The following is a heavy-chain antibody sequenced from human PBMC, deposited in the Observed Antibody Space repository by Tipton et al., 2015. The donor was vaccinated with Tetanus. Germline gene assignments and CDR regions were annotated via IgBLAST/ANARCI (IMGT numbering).Heavy chain of an antibody. J-gene: IGHJ4*02. D-gene: IGHD1-26*01. CDR1: GFTFSSYS. Sequence: SLRLSCAASGFTFSSYSLSWVRQAPGEGLEWVSSISVSSRYTYYADSVKGRFTISRDDAKNSLYLQMNSLRAEDTAVYYCARAGGGWEYYSDYWCQGILLTVSS. CDR2: ISVSSRYT. CDR3: ARAGGGWEYYSDY. V-gene: IGHV3-21*01.